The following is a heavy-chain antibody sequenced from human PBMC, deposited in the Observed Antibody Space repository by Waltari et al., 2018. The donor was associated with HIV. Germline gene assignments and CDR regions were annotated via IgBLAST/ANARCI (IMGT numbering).Heavy chain of an antibody. CDR1: GGSISSYY. CDR3: ASLYDSSGYDAFDI. D-gene: IGHD3-22*01. V-gene: IGHV4-59*08. Sequence: QVQLQESGPGLVKPSETLSLTCTVSGGSISSYYWRWIRQPPGKGLEWIGYIYYSGSTNYNPSLKSRVTISVDTSKNQFSLKLSSVTAADTAVYYCASLYDSSGYDAFDIWGQGTMVTVSS. CDR2: IYYSGST. J-gene: IGHJ3*02.